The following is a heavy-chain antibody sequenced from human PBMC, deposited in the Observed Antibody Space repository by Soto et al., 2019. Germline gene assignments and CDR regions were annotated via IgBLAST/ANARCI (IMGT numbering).Heavy chain of an antibody. CDR1: GFGFSTFA. J-gene: IGHJ5*02. CDR3: ARDGLPDDFRSGGYWFDP. CDR2: ISHDGRNE. V-gene: IGHV3-30-3*01. D-gene: IGHD3-3*01. Sequence: QAYLVESGGGVVQPGRSLRLSCAASGFGFSTFALHWVRQAPGEGLEWVALISHDGRNEKYAESVKGRFTISRDNSKNTVYMQMDSLRLEDTGVYYCARDGLPDDFRSGGYWFDPWGQGTQVTVSS.